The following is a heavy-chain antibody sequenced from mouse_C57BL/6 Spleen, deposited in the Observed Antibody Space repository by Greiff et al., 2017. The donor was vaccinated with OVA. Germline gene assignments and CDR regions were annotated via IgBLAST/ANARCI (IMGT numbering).Heavy chain of an antibody. CDR1: GFSLTSYG. CDR2: IWSGGST. D-gene: IGHD1-1*01. V-gene: IGHV2-2*01. J-gene: IGHJ4*01. Sequence: QVQLKESGPGLVQPSQSLSITCTVSGFSLTSYGVHWVRQSPGKGLEWLGVIWSGGSTDYNAAFISRLSISKDNTKSQEFFKMNSLQADDTARYDGARATVVAHYAMDDWGKGTAVTVSS. CDR3: ARATVVAHYAMDD.